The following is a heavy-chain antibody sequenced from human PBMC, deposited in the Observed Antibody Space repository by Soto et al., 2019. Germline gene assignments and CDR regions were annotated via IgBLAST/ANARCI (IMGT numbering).Heavy chain of an antibody. V-gene: IGHV4-59*08. Sequence: SVTLSLTCTVSGGSISSYYWSWIRQPPGKGLEWIGYIYYSGSTNYNPSLKSRVTISVDTSKNQFSLKLSSVAAADTAVYYCARQWRGSFDYWGQGTLVTVSS. J-gene: IGHJ4*02. CDR3: ARQWRGSFDY. CDR1: GGSISSYY. D-gene: IGHD3-10*01. CDR2: IYYSGST.